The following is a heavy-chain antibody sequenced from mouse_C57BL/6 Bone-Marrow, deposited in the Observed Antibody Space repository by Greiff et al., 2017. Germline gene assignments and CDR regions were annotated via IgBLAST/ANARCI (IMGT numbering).Heavy chain of an antibody. CDR1: GFTFSDYG. D-gene: IGHD1-1*01. CDR3: AKGFYCYAY. Sequence: EVQRVESGGGLVKPGGSLKLSCAASGFTFSDYGMHWVRQAPEKGLEWVAYISSGSSTIYYADTVKGRFTISRDNAKNTLFMQMTRLRSEDTAMYYCAKGFYCYAYWGQGTTLTVSS. CDR2: ISSGSSTI. J-gene: IGHJ2*01. V-gene: IGHV5-17*01.